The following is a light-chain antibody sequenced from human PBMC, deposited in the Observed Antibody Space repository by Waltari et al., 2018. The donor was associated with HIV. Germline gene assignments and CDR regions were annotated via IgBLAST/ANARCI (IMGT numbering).Light chain of an antibody. CDR1: QSISNW. J-gene: IGKJ1*01. CDR3: QQYSAFPWT. V-gene: IGKV1-5*03. Sequence: DIQMTQSLSTLSASMGDSVSITCRASQSISNWLAWYQQKPGQAPKLLIYRASTLESGVPSRFSGSGSGTEFTLTINNLQPDDFATYYCQQYSAFPWTFGQGAKVEIK. CDR2: RAS.